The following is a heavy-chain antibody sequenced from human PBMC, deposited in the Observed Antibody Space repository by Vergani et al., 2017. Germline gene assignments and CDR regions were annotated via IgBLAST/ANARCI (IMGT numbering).Heavy chain of an antibody. D-gene: IGHD6-13*01. Sequence: QVQLQESGPGLVKPSQTLSLTCTVSGGSISSGSYYWSWIRQPAGKGLEWIGRIYTSGSTNYNPSLKSRVTMSVDTSKNQFSLKLRSVTAADTAVYYCASGLARSWSAELGYWGQGTLVTVSS. V-gene: IGHV4-61*02. CDR1: GGSISSGSYY. J-gene: IGHJ4*02. CDR2: IYTSGST. CDR3: ASGLARSWSAELGY.